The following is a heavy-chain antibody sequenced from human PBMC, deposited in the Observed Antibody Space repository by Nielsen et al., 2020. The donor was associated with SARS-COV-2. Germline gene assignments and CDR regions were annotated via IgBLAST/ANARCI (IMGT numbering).Heavy chain of an antibody. V-gene: IGHV4-59*06. Sequence: SETLSLTCTVSGGSISSYYWSWIRQHPGKGLEWIGYIYYSGSTYYNPSLKSRVTISVDTSKNQFSLKLSSVTAADTAVYYCARDLVVPAAKNYYYYYGMDVWGQGTTVTVSS. CDR1: GGSISSYY. J-gene: IGHJ6*02. CDR3: ARDLVVPAAKNYYYYYGMDV. CDR2: IYYSGST. D-gene: IGHD2-2*01.